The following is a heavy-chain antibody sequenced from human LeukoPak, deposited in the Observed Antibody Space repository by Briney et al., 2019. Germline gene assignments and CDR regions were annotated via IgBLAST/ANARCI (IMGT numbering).Heavy chain of an antibody. CDR3: ARAFVVVPAAMYFAP. V-gene: IGHV4-38-2*01. CDR2: IYHSGST. D-gene: IGHD2-2*01. Sequence: KPSETLSLTCAVSGYSISSGYYWGWIRQPPGKGLEWIGSIYHSGSTYYNPSLKSRVTISVDTSKNQFSLKLSSATAADTAVYYCARAFVVVPAAMYFAPWGQGTLVTVSS. CDR1: GYSISSGYY. J-gene: IGHJ5*02.